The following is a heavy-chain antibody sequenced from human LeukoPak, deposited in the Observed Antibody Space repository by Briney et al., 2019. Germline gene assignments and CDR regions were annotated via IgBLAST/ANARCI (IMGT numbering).Heavy chain of an antibody. D-gene: IGHD6-13*01. CDR3: ARDEQQLSPGFDY. V-gene: IGHV1-18*01. Sequence: GASVKVSCKASGYTFTSYGISWVRQAPGQGLEWMGWISAYNGNTNSAQKLQGRVTMTTDTSTSTANMELRSLRSDDTAVYYCARDEQQLSPGFDYWGQGTLVTVSS. J-gene: IGHJ4*02. CDR1: GYTFTSYG. CDR2: ISAYNGNT.